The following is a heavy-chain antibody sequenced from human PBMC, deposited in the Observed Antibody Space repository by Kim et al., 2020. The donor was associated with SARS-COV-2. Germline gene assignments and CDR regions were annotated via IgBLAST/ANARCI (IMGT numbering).Heavy chain of an antibody. V-gene: IGHV4-59*01. Sequence: LKSRVTISVDTSKNQFYLKLSSVTAADTAVYYCARAPRVTIFGVVGCFDPWGQGTLVTVSS. D-gene: IGHD3-3*01. CDR3: ARAPRVTIFGVVGCFDP. J-gene: IGHJ5*02.